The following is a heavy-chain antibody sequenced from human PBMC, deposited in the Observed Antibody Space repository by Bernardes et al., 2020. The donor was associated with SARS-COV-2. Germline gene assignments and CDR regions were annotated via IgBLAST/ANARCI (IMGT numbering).Heavy chain of an antibody. D-gene: IGHD6-13*01. V-gene: IGHV4-59*11. CDR2: VYFTGNT. CDR3: ARDVFLGSSWDQSYYGMDV. CDR1: GGPIGSHY. Sequence: SETLSLTCTVSGGPIGSHYWSWIRQSPGKGLEWIGNVYFTGNTNHNPSLRSRAIIGIDTSKSHFSLRLNSVTAADAAVYYCARDVFLGSSWDQSYYGMDVWGQGTTVTVSS. J-gene: IGHJ6*02.